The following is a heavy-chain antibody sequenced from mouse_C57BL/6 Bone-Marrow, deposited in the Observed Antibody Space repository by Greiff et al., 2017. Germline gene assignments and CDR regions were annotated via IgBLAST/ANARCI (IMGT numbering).Heavy chain of an antibody. CDR1: GYTFTDYY. CDR3: ARSWGLRVFAY. CDR2: INPYNGGT. Sequence: VQLQQSGPVLVKPGASVKMSCKASGYTFTDYYMNWVKQSHGKSLEWIGVINPYNGGTSYNQKFKGKATLTVDKSSSTAYMELNSLTSEDSAVYYCARSWGLRVFAYWGQGTLVTVSA. D-gene: IGHD2-4*01. V-gene: IGHV1-19*01. J-gene: IGHJ3*01.